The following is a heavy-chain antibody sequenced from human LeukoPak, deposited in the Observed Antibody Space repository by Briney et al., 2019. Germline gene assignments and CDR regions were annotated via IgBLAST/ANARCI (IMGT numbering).Heavy chain of an antibody. CDR2: IFYSGST. J-gene: IGHJ4*02. V-gene: IGHV4-59*01. D-gene: IGHD2-2*02. Sequence: SETLSLTCTVSGGSIGNYYWTWIRKPPGKGVEWIGYIFYSGSTNYNPSLKSRVTISVDTSKNQFSLKLSSVTAADTAVYYCARGFCSNTRCYKEMATILPDYWGQGTLVTVSS. CDR1: GGSIGNYY. CDR3: ARGFCSNTRCYKEMATILPDY.